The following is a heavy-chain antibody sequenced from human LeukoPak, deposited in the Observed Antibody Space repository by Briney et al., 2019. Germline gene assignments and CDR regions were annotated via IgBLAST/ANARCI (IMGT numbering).Heavy chain of an antibody. CDR1: GFTVSSNY. Sequence: GGSLRLSCAASGFTVSSNYMSWVRQAPGKGLEWVSVIYSGGSTYYADSVKGRFTISRDNSKNTLYLQMNSLRAEDTAVYYCARDSPRDSSSYYYYYGMDVWGQGTTVTVSS. D-gene: IGHD3-22*01. CDR3: ARDSPRDSSSYYYYYGMDV. J-gene: IGHJ6*02. CDR2: IYSGGST. V-gene: IGHV3-53*01.